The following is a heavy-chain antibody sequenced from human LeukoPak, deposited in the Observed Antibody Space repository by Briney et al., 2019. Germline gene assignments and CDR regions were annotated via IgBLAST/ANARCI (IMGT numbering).Heavy chain of an antibody. D-gene: IGHD5-18*01. CDR2: IRAEGDPT. V-gene: IGHV3-23*01. CDR1: GFNFNIYS. CDR3: TRRTASDY. Sequence: PGGSLRLSCRASGFNFNIYSMNWVRQAPGKGLEWVSVIRAEGDPTHYADSVKGRFTISRDNAKNSLYLQMNSLRVEDTAVYYCTRRTASDYWGQGSLVTVSS. J-gene: IGHJ4*02.